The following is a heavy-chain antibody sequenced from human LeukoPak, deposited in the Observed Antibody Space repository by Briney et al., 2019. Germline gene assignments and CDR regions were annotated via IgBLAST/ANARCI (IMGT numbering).Heavy chain of an antibody. CDR1: GFTFSDYY. V-gene: IGHV3-11*01. J-gene: IGHJ4*02. CDR2: ISSSGSTI. CDR3: AKDEGWYSSVGKRGYFDY. Sequence: GGSLRLSCAASGFTFSDYYMSWIRQAPGKGLEWVSYISSSGSTIYYADSVKGRFTISRDNAKNSLYLQMNSLRAEDTAVYYCAKDEGWYSSVGKRGYFDYWGQGTLVTVSS. D-gene: IGHD6-19*01.